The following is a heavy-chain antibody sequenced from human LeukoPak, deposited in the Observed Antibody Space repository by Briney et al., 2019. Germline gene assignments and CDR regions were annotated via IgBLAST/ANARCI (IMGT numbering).Heavy chain of an antibody. V-gene: IGHV3-30-3*01. Sequence: GSLRLSCAASGFTFTSYAMHWVRQAPGKGLEWVAVISYDGSNKYYADSVKGRFTISRDNSKNTLYLQMNSLRAEDTAVYYCARGSSSWSNAYYFDYWGQGTLVTVSS. J-gene: IGHJ4*02. D-gene: IGHD6-13*01. CDR1: GFTFTSYA. CDR2: ISYDGSNK. CDR3: ARGSSSWSNAYYFDY.